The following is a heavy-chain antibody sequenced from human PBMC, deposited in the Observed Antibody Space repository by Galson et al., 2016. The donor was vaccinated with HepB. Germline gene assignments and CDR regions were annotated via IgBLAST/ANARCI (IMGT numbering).Heavy chain of an antibody. CDR3: AKAIGVFTYTYGS. Sequence: SLRLSCAASGFTFSIYGMNWVRQAPGKGPEWVSYIDAGATAVRYADSVKGRFTISRENSKNTLYLQMDSLKAEDTAIYRCAKAIGVFTYTYGSWGQGTLVTVSP. J-gene: IGHJ5*02. CDR1: GFTFSIYG. CDR2: IDAGATAV. D-gene: IGHD2-2*02. V-gene: IGHV3-23*03.